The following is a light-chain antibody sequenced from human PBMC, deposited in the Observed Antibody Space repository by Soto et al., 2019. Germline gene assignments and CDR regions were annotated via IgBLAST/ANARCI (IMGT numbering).Light chain of an antibody. CDR2: DAS. CDR3: QQYGGSPQT. CDR1: QSVNSNY. V-gene: IGKV3-20*01. J-gene: IGKJ1*01. Sequence: EIVLTQSPGTLSLSPGERASLSCRASQSVNSNYLAWYQQKPGQAPRLLIYDASSRAPGIPDRFGGSGSGTDFTLTISRLEPEDFAMYYCQQYGGSPQTFGRGTKVDIK.